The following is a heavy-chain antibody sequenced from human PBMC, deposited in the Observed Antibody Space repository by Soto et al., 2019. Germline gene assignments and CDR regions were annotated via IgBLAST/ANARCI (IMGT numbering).Heavy chain of an antibody. D-gene: IGHD6-19*01. V-gene: IGHV3-33*01. CDR3: ARQTTLGSGWYAYFDY. CDR2: IWYDGSNK. CDR1: GFTFSSYG. J-gene: IGHJ4*02. Sequence: GGSLRLSCAASGFTFSSYGMHWVRQAPGKGLEWVAVIWYDGSNKYYADSVKGRFTISRDNSKNTLYPQMNSLRAEDTAVYYCARQTTLGSGWYAYFDYWGQGTLVTVSS.